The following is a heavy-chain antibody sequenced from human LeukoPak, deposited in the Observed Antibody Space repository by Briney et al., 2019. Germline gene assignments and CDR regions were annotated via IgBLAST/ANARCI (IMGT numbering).Heavy chain of an antibody. CDR2: ISAYNGNT. CDR3: ARFMFSGWYGGIDY. Sequence: GASVKVPCKASGYTFTSYGISWVRQAPGQGLEWMGWISAYNGNTNYAQKLQGRVTMTTDTSTSTAYMELRSLRSDDTAVYYCARFMFSGWYGGIDYWGQGTLVTVSS. J-gene: IGHJ4*02. CDR1: GYTFTSYG. D-gene: IGHD6-19*01. V-gene: IGHV1-18*01.